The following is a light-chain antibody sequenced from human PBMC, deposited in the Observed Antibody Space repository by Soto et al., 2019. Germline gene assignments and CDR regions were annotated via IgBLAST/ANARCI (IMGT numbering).Light chain of an antibody. V-gene: IGKV3-20*01. CDR2: GAS. Sequence: EIVMTQSPATLSLSPGERATLSCRASQNVYNDYVAWYQQQPGQAPRLLIFGASTRATGIPDRFSGSGSGTDFTLSISRLEPEDFAVYSCQQYGSTPTFGQGTRLEIK. J-gene: IGKJ5*01. CDR1: QNVYNDY. CDR3: QQYGSTPT.